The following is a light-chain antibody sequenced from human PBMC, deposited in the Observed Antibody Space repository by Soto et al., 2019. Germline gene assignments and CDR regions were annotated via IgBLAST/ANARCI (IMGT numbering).Light chain of an antibody. CDR3: QQSDSIPLT. CDR1: QRITRY. Sequence: DIQMTQSPSSLSASVGDRVTITCRASQRITRYLNWYQQKSGKGPKLLISVISSLQSGVPSRFSGSGSGTDFTLTSSSLQPEDFATYYCQQSDSIPLTFGQGTKVEIK. J-gene: IGKJ1*01. V-gene: IGKV1-39*01. CDR2: VIS.